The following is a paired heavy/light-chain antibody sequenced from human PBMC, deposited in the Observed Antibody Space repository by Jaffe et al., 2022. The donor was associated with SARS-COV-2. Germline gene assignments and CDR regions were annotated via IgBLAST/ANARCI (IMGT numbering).Light chain of an antibody. CDR2: GDS. Sequence: QSVLTQPPSVSGAPGQRVTIPCTGSSSNIGAGYDVHWYQQLPGSAPRVVIYGDSNRPSGVPDRFSGSKSGTSASLAITGLQAEDEALYYCQSYDNTLSGSHVFGTGTKVTVL. CDR3: QSYDNTLSGSHV. V-gene: IGLV1-40*01. CDR1: SSNIGAGYD. J-gene: IGLJ1*01.
Heavy chain of an antibody. Sequence: EVQLEQSGAEVKKPEGSLKISCRASGYNFNKYWIAWVRQMPGKGLEWVGIIYPDDSDIRYSPSFQGQVTISADKSTNTAYLQWSSLKASDTATYYCARLFNDYIWGSYRPDHYYFYYMDVWGKGTTVTVPS. J-gene: IGHJ6*03. V-gene: IGHV5-51*01. CDR1: GYNFNKYW. CDR2: IYPDDSDI. CDR3: ARLFNDYIWGSYRPDHYYFYYMDV. D-gene: IGHD3-16*02.